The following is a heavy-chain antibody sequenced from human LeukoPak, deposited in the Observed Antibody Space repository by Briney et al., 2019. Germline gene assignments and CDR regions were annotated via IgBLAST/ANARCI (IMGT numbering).Heavy chain of an antibody. CDR2: IEWNGGRR. J-gene: IGHJ4*02. CDR3: ASVPDDASGNSRYYFKT. V-gene: IGHV3-20*04. D-gene: IGHD3-22*01. Sequence: PGGSLRPSCAASGFRLDAFGMSWVRQVPGKGLEWVSGIEWNGGRREYADSVKGRFTISRDNAKNSLYLQMKNLRAEDTALYYCASVPDDASGNSRYYFKTWGQGTLVTVSS. CDR1: GFRLDAFG.